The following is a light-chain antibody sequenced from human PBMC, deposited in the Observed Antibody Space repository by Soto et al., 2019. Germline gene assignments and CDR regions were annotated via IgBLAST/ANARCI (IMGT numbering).Light chain of an antibody. CDR1: QTVSSY. CDR3: QQSFTTPS. J-gene: IGKJ5*01. CDR2: ATS. V-gene: IGKV1-39*01. Sequence: DIQVTQSPSSLSASVGDRVNITFRASQTVSSYLNWYQQKPGTVPKLLSYATSNLQSGVPSRFSGRGFGTDFTLTISSLQPEDFATYYCQQSFTTPSFGQGTRLEIK.